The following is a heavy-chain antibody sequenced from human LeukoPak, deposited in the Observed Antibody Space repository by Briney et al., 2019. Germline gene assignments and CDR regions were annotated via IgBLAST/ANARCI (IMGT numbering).Heavy chain of an antibody. Sequence: PGRSLRLSCAASGFTFSSYGMHWVRQAPGKGLEWVAGISYDGSDKYYADSVKGRFTISRDNSKNTLYLQMNSLRAEDTALYYCAKDHYYDSSGYPHAFDPWGQGTLVTVSS. CDR3: AKDHYYDSSGYPHAFDP. J-gene: IGHJ5*02. CDR1: GFTFSSYG. V-gene: IGHV3-30*18. D-gene: IGHD3-22*01. CDR2: ISYDGSDK.